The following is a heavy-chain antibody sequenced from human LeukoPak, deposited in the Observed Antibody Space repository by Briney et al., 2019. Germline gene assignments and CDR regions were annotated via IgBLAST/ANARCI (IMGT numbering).Heavy chain of an antibody. CDR2: IYYSGST. Sequence: SETLSLTCTVSGGSISSYYWSWIRQPPGKGLEWIGYIYYSGSTNYNPSLKSRVTISVDTSKNQFSLKLSSVTAADTAVYYCAXXRYSSSSPFPDYWGQGTLVTVSS. CDR1: GGSISSYY. CDR3: AXXRYSSSSPFPDY. V-gene: IGHV4-59*08. D-gene: IGHD6-6*01. J-gene: IGHJ4*02.